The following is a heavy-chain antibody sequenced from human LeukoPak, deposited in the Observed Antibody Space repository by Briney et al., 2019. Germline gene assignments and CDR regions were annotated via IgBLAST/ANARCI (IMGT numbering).Heavy chain of an antibody. CDR1: GYTFTGYY. J-gene: IGHJ4*02. Sequence: ASVKVSCKASGYTFTGYYMHWVRQAPGQGLEWMGWINPNSGGTNYAQKFQGWVTMTRDTSISTAYMELSRLRSDDTAVYYCATAVAGWDYFDYWGQETLVTVSS. CDR3: ATAVAGWDYFDY. V-gene: IGHV1-2*04. CDR2: INPNSGGT. D-gene: IGHD6-19*01.